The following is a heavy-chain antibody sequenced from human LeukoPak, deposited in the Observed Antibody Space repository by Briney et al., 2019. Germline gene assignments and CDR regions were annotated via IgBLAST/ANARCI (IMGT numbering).Heavy chain of an antibody. Sequence: GGSLRLSCAASEFTFSSYSMNWVRQAPGKGLEWVSSISSGSSYIYYADSVKGRFTISRDNAKNSLYLQMNSLRAEDTAVYYCAREGYSGYVDFDYWGQGTLVTVSS. CDR1: EFTFSSYS. J-gene: IGHJ4*02. D-gene: IGHD5-12*01. CDR3: AREGYSGYVDFDY. V-gene: IGHV3-21*01. CDR2: ISSGSSYI.